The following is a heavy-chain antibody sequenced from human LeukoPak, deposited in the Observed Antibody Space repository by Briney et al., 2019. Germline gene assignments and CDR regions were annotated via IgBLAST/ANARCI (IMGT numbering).Heavy chain of an antibody. V-gene: IGHV3-23*01. CDR1: GFTFSSYA. Sequence: GGSLRLSCAASGFTFSSYAMSWVRQAPGKGLEWVSGIGGSGGSTYYADSVKGRFTISRDNSKNTLFLQMNSLRAEDTAVYYCAKDSRFDPIGAFDMWGQGTMVTVSS. CDR2: IGGSGGST. J-gene: IGHJ3*02. CDR3: AKDSRFDPIGAFDM. D-gene: IGHD3-3*01.